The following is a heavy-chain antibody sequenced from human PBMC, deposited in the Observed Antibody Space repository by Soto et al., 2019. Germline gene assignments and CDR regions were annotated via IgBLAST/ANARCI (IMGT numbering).Heavy chain of an antibody. CDR3: AREDNLYGESDAFDI. V-gene: IGHV1-18*01. CDR1: GYTFTSYG. D-gene: IGHD1-1*01. CDR2: ISAYNGNT. Sequence: ASVKVSCKASGYTFTSYGISWVRQAPGQGLEWMGWISAYNGNTNYAQKLQGRVTMTTDTSTSTAYMELRSLRSDDTAVYYCAREDNLYGESDAFDIWGQGTMVNVSS. J-gene: IGHJ3*02.